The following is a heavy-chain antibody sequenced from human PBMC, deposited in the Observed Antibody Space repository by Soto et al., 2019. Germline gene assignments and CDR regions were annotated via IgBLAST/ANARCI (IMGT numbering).Heavy chain of an antibody. CDR1: GFDFRGYG. CDR3: VRDSGWPILNFDS. Sequence: GGSLRLSCTASGFDFRGYGIHWVRQAPGRGLEWVAAASYDGSETYYADSAKGRFTVSKEISKNTAFLQRSALRHEDTAVYCCVRDSGWPILNFDSWGQGTLVTVSS. J-gene: IGHJ4*02. V-gene: IGHV3-30*03. D-gene: IGHD3-10*01. CDR2: ASYDGSET.